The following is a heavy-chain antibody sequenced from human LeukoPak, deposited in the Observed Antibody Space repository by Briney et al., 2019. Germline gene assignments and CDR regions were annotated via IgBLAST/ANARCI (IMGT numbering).Heavy chain of an antibody. J-gene: IGHJ5*02. Sequence: SETLSLTCTVSGGSISSGSYYWSWIRQPAGKGLEWIGRIYTSGSTNYNPSLKSRVTISVDTSKNQFSLKLSSVTAADTAVYYCARQFYTAIVLFWFDPWGLGTLVTVSS. CDR2: IYTSGST. D-gene: IGHD5-18*01. CDR3: ARQFYTAIVLFWFDP. V-gene: IGHV4-61*02. CDR1: GGSISSGSYY.